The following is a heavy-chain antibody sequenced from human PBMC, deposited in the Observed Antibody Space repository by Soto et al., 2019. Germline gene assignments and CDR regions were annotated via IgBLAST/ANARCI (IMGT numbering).Heavy chain of an antibody. Sequence: SVKVSCKASGDTFSSYAISWVRQAPGKGLEWMGKIIPAFGRTNYAQKFQGRLTISADDSTSTAYMELSSLLSEDTAVYYCARDPLSSFAMDVWGQGTTVTVSS. D-gene: IGHD3-10*02. J-gene: IGHJ6*02. CDR3: ARDPLSSFAMDV. CDR1: GDTFSSYA. V-gene: IGHV1-69*13. CDR2: IIPAFGRT.